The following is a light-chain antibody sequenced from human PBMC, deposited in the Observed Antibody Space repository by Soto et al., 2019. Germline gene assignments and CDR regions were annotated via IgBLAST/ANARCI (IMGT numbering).Light chain of an antibody. J-gene: IGLJ2*01. CDR1: SSDVGGYNY. Sequence: QSALTQPPSASGSPGQSVTISCTGTSSDVGGYNYVSWYQQHPGKAPKLMIYEVSKRPSGVPDRFSGSKSGNTASLTVSGLQADDEADYYCSSYAGSNGVVFGGGTKVTVL. CDR3: SSYAGSNGVV. CDR2: EVS. V-gene: IGLV2-8*01.